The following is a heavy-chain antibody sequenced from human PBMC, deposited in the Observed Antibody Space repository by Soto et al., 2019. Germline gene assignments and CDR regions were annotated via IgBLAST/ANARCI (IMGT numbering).Heavy chain of an antibody. CDR1: GYSFTSYW. CDR2: IYPGDSDT. Sequence: SLKISCKGSGYSFTSYWICWVRQMPGKGLEWMGIIYPGDSDTRYSPSFQGQVTISADKSISTAYLQWSSLKASDTAMYYCARILDYYDSSGYYIDYWGQGTLVTVSS. J-gene: IGHJ4*02. CDR3: ARILDYYDSSGYYIDY. V-gene: IGHV5-51*01. D-gene: IGHD3-22*01.